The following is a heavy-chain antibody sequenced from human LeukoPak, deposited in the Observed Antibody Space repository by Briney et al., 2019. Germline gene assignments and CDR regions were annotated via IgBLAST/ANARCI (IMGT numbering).Heavy chain of an antibody. J-gene: IGHJ3*02. V-gene: IGHV3-23*01. Sequence: PGGSLRLSCAASGFSFSSFGMSWVRQAPGKGLEWVSRISGSDGSTDYADSVKGRFTISRDNSKNTLYLQMNSLRAEDTAVYYCAKDLKDRTMMVAFDIWGQGTMVTVSS. CDR2: ISGSDGST. CDR3: AKDLKDRTMMVAFDI. CDR1: GFSFSSFG. D-gene: IGHD3-22*01.